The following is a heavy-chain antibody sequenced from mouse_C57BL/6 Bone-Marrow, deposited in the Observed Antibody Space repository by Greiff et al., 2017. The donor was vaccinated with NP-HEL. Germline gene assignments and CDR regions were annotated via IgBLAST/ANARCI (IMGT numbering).Heavy chain of an antibody. Sequence: VQLQQPGAELVKPGASVKVSCKASGYTFTSYWMHWVKQRPGQGLEWIGRIHPSDSDTNYNQQFKGKATLTVDKSSSTAYMQLSSLTSEDSAVYYCAIWGIFPYYYGSSKYYYAMDYWGRGTSVTVSS. V-gene: IGHV1-74*01. J-gene: IGHJ4*01. CDR2: IHPSDSDT. CDR3: AIWGIFPYYYGSSKYYYAMDY. D-gene: IGHD1-1*01. CDR1: GYTFTSYW.